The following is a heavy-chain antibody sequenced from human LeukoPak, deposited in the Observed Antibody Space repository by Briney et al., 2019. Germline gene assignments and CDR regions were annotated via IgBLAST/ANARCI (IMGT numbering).Heavy chain of an antibody. CDR3: ARVSSSSWHYFDY. CDR2: INPNSGGT. CDR1: GYTFTGYY. D-gene: IGHD6-13*01. J-gene: IGHJ4*02. V-gene: IGHV1-2*02. Sequence: ASVKVSCKASGYTFTGYYMHWVRQAPGQGLEWMGWINPNSGGTNYAQKLQGRVTMTTDTSTSTAYMELRSLRSDDTAVYYCARVSSSSWHYFDYWGQGTLVTVSS.